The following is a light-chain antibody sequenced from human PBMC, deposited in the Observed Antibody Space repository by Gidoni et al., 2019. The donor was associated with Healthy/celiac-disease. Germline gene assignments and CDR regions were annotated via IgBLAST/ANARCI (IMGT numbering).Light chain of an antibody. J-gene: IGKJ2*01. CDR1: QSISIY. Sequence: DIQMTHSPSSLSASVGDRVTITCRASQSISIYLNWYQQKPGKAPKLLIYAASSLQSGVPSRFSGSGSGTDFTLTISSLQPEDFATYYCQQSYSTPRYTFGQGTKLEIK. CDR2: AAS. V-gene: IGKV1-39*01. CDR3: QQSYSTPRYT.